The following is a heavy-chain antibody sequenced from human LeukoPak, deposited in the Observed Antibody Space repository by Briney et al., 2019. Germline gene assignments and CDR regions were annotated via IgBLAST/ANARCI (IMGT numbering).Heavy chain of an antibody. CDR2: IIPIFGTA. J-gene: IGHJ6*02. CDR3: ASGEEVVVVPAADYYYGMDV. D-gene: IGHD2-2*01. CDR1: GGTFSSYA. Sequence: GASVKVSCKASGGTFSSYAISWVRQAPGQGLEWMGGIIPIFGTANYAQKFQGRVTITADESTSTAYVELSSLRSEDTAVYYCASGEEVVVVPAADYYYGMDVWGQGTTVTVSS. V-gene: IGHV1-69*13.